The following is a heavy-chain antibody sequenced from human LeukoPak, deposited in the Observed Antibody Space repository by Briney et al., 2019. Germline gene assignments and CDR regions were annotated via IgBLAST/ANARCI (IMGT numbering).Heavy chain of an antibody. CDR1: GGSISNFY. J-gene: IGHJ3*01. CDR2: IYTTGST. V-gene: IGHV4-4*07. Sequence: SETLSLTCTVSGGSISNFYWSWIRQPAGKGLEWIGRIYTTGSTNYNPSLESRVTMSVDTSENQFSLRLTSLTAADTAVYYCARNRPSFDVWGQGTMVTVSS. D-gene: IGHD1-14*01. CDR3: ARNRPSFDV.